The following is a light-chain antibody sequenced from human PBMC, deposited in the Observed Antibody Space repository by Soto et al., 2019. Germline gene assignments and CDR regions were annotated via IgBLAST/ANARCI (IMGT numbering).Light chain of an antibody. CDR2: DAS. V-gene: IGKV3-11*01. CDR1: QSVSSY. CDR3: QQRSNWPIT. J-gene: IGKJ3*01. Sequence: EIVLTQSPATLSLSPGERATLSCRASQSVSSYLAWYQQKHGQAPRLLIYDASNRATGIPARFSGSGSGTDFALSISSLEPEDGAVYYCQQRSNWPITFGPGTKVDIK.